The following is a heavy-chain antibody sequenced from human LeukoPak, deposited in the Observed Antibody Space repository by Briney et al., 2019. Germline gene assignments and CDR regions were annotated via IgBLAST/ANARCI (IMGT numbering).Heavy chain of an antibody. J-gene: IGHJ4*02. Sequence: GGSLRLSCAASGFTFSGHYISWIRQAPGKGLEWLSYISSDSSHTNYADSVKGRFTISRDNAENSLYLQMNSLRAEDTAVYYCARIVPGGASFDNWGQGTLVTVSS. CDR2: ISSDSSHT. V-gene: IGHV3-11*03. D-gene: IGHD2-8*02. CDR3: ARIVPGGASFDN. CDR1: GFTFSGHY.